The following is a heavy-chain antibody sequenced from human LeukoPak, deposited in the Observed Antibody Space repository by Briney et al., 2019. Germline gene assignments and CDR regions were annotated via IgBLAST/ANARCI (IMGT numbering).Heavy chain of an antibody. D-gene: IGHD2/OR15-2a*01. CDR1: GYTFTSYD. CDR3: ASSPLLSTTAHDDAFDI. J-gene: IGHJ3*02. CDR2: MNPNSGNT. Sequence: ASVKVSCKASGYTFTSYDINWVRQATGQGLEWMGWMNPNSGNTGYAQKFQGRVTMTRNTSISTAYMELSRLRSDDTAVYYCASSPLLSTTAHDDAFDIWGQGTMVTVSS. V-gene: IGHV1-8*01.